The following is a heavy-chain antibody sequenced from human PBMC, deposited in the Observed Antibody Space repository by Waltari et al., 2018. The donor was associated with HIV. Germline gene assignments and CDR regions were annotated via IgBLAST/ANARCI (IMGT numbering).Heavy chain of an antibody. Sequence: QLQLQESGPGLVKPSETLSLTCSVSGVSISRSSSYWGWVRQPPGKGLEWIGSIYYSGSTYYNPSLKNRVTISVDTSKNHFSLKLSSVTAADTAVYYCARRGYCSSTNCEFDFWGQGTLVTVSS. V-gene: IGHV4-39*02. CDR1: GVSISRSSSY. CDR3: ARRGYCSSTNCEFDF. D-gene: IGHD2-2*01. CDR2: IYYSGST. J-gene: IGHJ4*02.